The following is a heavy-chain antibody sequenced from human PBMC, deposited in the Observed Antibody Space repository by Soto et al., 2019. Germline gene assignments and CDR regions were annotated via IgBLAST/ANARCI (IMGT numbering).Heavy chain of an antibody. J-gene: IGHJ4*02. V-gene: IGHV2-5*02. D-gene: IGHD3-22*01. Sequence: SGPTLVNPTPPLTLTCTFSGFSLSTGVGVGWIRQPPGKALEWLALMYWDSDKRYSPSLKSRLTITKDPSKNQVVLTMTNMDPVDTATYYCARQYYYDSSGYYRPFDNWGQGTLVTVSS. CDR2: MYWDSDK. CDR1: GFSLSTGVG. CDR3: ARQYYYDSSGYYRPFDN.